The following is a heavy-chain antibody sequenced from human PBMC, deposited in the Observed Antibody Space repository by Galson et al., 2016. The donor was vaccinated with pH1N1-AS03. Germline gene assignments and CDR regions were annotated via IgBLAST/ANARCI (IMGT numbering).Heavy chain of an antibody. CDR1: GFSLGTCW. CDR3: AKENWGHEY. J-gene: IGHJ4*02. V-gene: IGHV3-7*03. D-gene: IGHD7-27*01. CDR2: IKEDGSVK. Sequence: SLRLSCAASGFSLGTCWMTWARQAPGKGLEWVANIKEDGSVKHYADSVKGRFTVSRDNAKNSLYLQMNSPRAEDTAVYYCAKENWGHEYWGQGTLVTVSS.